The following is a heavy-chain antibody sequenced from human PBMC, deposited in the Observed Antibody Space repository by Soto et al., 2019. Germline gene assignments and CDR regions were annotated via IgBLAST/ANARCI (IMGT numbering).Heavy chain of an antibody. CDR1: GYTFTNFG. CDR2: ISAYNGNT. V-gene: IGHV1-18*01. J-gene: IGHJ4*02. Sequence: QVQLVQSGAEVKKPGASVKVSCKASGYTFTNFGISWVRQAPGQGLEWMGWISAYNGNTNSAQKFQDRVTMTTDTSPTTAYTEPTRLSSHDTAIYYCATGGHPIAYWGQGPLVTASS. CDR3: ATGGHPIAY. D-gene: IGHD3-16*01.